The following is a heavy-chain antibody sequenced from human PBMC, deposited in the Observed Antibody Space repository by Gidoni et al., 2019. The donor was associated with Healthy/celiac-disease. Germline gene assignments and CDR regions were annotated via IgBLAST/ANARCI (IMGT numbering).Heavy chain of an antibody. CDR3: ARSRGYCSSTSCYLARPSPTIEAHYYYYYGMDV. CDR2: IIPIFGTA. J-gene: IGHJ6*02. D-gene: IGHD2-2*01. CDR1: VGTFSSYA. V-gene: IGHV1-69*01. Sequence: QVQLVQSGAEVQKPASSVKVSCKASVGTFSSYAISWVRQAPGQGLEWLGGIIPIFGTANYAQKFQGRVTITADESTSTAYMELSSLRSEDTAVYYCARSRGYCSSTSCYLARPSPTIEAHYYYYYGMDVWGQGTTVTVSS.